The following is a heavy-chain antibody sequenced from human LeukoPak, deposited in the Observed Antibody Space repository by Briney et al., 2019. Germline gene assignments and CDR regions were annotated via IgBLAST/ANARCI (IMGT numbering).Heavy chain of an antibody. CDR2: IYSDGST. J-gene: IGHJ4*02. D-gene: IGHD3-9*01. CDR1: GFTVSSNY. V-gene: IGHV3-66*01. CDR3: ALLTGYYFSDY. Sequence: GGSLRLSCAASGFTVSSNYMSWVRQAPGKGLEWVSVIYSDGSTYYADSVKGRFTISRDNSKNTLYLQMNSLRAEDTAVYYCALLTGYYFSDYWGQGTLVTVSS.